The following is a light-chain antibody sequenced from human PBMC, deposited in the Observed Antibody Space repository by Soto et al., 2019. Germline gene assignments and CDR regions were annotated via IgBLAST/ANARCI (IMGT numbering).Light chain of an antibody. CDR3: SSYTRGSTYV. V-gene: IGLV2-14*03. CDR1: SSVVGSYNV. Sequence: QSALTQPASVSGSPGQSITIPCSGTSSVVGSYNVVSWYQQHPGKAPKLVIYDVSNRPSGVSPRFSGAKSGNTASLTIAGLQAEDEADYYCSSYTRGSTYVFGTGTKVTVL. CDR2: DVS. J-gene: IGLJ1*01.